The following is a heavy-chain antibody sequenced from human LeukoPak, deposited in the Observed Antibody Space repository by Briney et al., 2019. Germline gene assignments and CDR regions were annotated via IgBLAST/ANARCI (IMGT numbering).Heavy chain of an antibody. CDR2: FRGSSDSP. CDR1: GSTFSDYY. Sequence: GGSLLLSSAAAGSTFSDYYMSWLRQAPGKGLEWASVFRGSSDSPYYAASVKGLFTISSNNSKNTLYMQMNSLRAEDTAVYYCAKDVDFGELLGFTPPCFDYWGQGTLVTVSS. D-gene: IGHD3-10*01. V-gene: IGHV3-23*01. J-gene: IGHJ4*02. CDR3: AKDVDFGELLGFTPPCFDY.